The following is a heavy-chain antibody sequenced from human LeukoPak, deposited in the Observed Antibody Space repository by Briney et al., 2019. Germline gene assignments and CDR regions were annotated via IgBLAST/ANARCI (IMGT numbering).Heavy chain of an antibody. CDR1: GFTFSSYS. CDR3: ARFWSGSNPDY. CDR2: ISSSSRYI. D-gene: IGHD3-3*01. Sequence: GGSLRLSCAHSGFTFSSYSMNWVRQAPGKGLEGVSSISSSSRYIYYADSVNGRFTISRDNAKNSLYLQMNSLRAEDTVVHYCARFWSGSNPDYWGQGTLVTVSS. J-gene: IGHJ4*02. V-gene: IGHV3-21*01.